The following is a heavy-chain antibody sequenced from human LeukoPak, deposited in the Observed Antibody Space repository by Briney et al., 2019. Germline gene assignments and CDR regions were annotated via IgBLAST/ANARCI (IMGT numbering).Heavy chain of an antibody. CDR3: ARGKGATVPKGGKTCFNP. Sequence: PSETLSLTCAVYIDSFSNYHWNWIRQTPAKGLEWIGEVNDSGGTNISPSLRSRVILSVDTSKNQFSLKLISVTVADTAIYYCARGKGATVPKGGKTCFNPWGQGTRVTVS. CDR2: VNDSGGT. V-gene: IGHV4-34*01. D-gene: IGHD3-16*01. J-gene: IGHJ5*02. CDR1: IDSFSNYH.